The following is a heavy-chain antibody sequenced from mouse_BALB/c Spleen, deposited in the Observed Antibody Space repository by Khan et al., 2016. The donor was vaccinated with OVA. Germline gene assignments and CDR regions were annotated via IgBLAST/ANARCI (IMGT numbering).Heavy chain of an antibody. CDR3: ARFHDGYYYNVDY. D-gene: IGHD2-3*01. CDR2: IWAGGST. J-gene: IGHJ4*01. CDR1: GFALTSYG. Sequence: QVQLKESGPGPVAPSQSLSITCTVSGFALTSYGVQWVRQPPGKGLEWLGVIWAGGSTNYNSALMSRLTISNDNSKSQVFLKMNSLQTDDTAMYYCARFHDGYYYNVDYWGQGTSVTVSS. V-gene: IGHV2-9*02.